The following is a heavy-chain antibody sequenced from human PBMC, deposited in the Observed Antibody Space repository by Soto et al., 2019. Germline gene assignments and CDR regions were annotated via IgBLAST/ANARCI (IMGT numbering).Heavy chain of an antibody. D-gene: IGHD3-10*01. J-gene: IGHJ6*02. V-gene: IGHV1-24*01. CDR2: FDPEDGET. CDR3: ATRTLWFGELLLTPYYYYGMDV. CDR1: GYTLTELS. Sequence: ASVKVSCKVSGYTLTELSMHWVRQAPGKGLEWMGGFDPEDGETIYAQKFQGRVTMTEDTSTDTAYMELSSLRSEDTAVYYCATRTLWFGELLLTPYYYYGMDVWGQGTTVTSP.